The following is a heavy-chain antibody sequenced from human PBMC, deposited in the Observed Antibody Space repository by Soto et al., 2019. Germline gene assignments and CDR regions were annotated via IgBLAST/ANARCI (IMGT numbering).Heavy chain of an antibody. V-gene: IGHV2-5*02. CDR2: IYWDDDK. J-gene: IGHJ4*02. CDR1: GFSLSTSGVG. Sequence: QITLKESGPTLVKPTQTLTLTCTFSGFSLSTSGVGVGWIRQPPGKALEWLALIYWDDDKHYSPSLKNRLTITKDTSKNQVVLTMTNMDPVDTATYYCVHRRSCINGVCYYFDYWGQGTLFTVSS. D-gene: IGHD2-8*01. CDR3: VHRRSCINGVCYYFDY.